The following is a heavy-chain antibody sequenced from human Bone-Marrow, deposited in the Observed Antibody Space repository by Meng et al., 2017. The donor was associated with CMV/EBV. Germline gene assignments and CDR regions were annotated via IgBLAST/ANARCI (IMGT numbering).Heavy chain of an antibody. CDR2: LNHSGST. CDR1: GGSFSGYY. Sequence: SETLSLTCAVYGGSFSGYYWSWIGQPPGKGLEWIGELNHSGSTNYNPSLKSRVTISVDTSKNQFSLKLSSVTAADTAVYYCARGVRVYCSSTSCSYYYYGMDVWGQGTTVTVSS. CDR3: ARGVRVYCSSTSCSYYYYGMDV. D-gene: IGHD2-2*01. V-gene: IGHV4-34*01. J-gene: IGHJ6*02.